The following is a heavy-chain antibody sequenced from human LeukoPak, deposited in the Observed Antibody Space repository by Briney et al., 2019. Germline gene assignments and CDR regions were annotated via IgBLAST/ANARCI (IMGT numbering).Heavy chain of an antibody. CDR2: IIPIFGTA. J-gene: IGHJ6*02. CDR3: ARDPIEPSIAARLHYYYGMDV. CDR1: GGTFSSYA. D-gene: IGHD6-6*01. Sequence: ASVKVSCKASGGTFSSYAISWVRQAPGQGLEWMGGIIPIFGTANYAQKFQGRVTITADESTSTAYIELSSLRSEDTAVYYCARDPIEPSIAARLHYYYGMDVWGQGTTVTVSS. V-gene: IGHV1-69*01.